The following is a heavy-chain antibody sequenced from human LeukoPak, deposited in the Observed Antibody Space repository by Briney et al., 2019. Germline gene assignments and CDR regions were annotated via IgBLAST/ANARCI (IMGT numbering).Heavy chain of an antibody. J-gene: IGHJ4*02. CDR1: GFTFSDYW. CDR3: ARWHGSTSERSDY. Sequence: PGGSLRLSCTASGFTFSDYWMTWVRQAPGKGLEWVANIKQDGSAKYYVDSVKGRFTISRDNAKNSLYLQMDSLRVEDTATYYCARWHGSTSERSDYWGQGTLVTVSS. D-gene: IGHD2-2*01. V-gene: IGHV3-7*01. CDR2: IKQDGSAK.